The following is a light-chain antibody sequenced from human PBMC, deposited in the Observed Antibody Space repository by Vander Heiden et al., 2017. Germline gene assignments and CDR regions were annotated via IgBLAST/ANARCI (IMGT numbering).Light chain of an antibody. CDR2: DAS. CDR1: QEISKY. CDR3: QQENNLSFA. J-gene: IGKJ3*01. Sequence: DPVTITCHASQEISKYLNWYQQKPGQAPKLLIYDASNLETGVPSRFSDSSSGTDFTFAISSPQPADLPTYYCQQENNLSFAFGHGTKVDTK. V-gene: IGKV1-33*01.